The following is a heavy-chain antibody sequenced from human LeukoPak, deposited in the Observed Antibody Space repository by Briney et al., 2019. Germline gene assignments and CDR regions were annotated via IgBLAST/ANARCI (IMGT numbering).Heavy chain of an antibody. Sequence: ASVKVSCKASGYTFTSYGISWVRQAPGQGLEWMGWISAYNGNTNYAQKLQGRVTMTTDTSTSTAYMELRSLRSDDTAVYYCARDEGLTVTMVSGYWGQGTLVTVSS. J-gene: IGHJ4*02. CDR2: ISAYNGNT. V-gene: IGHV1-18*01. CDR1: GYTFTSYG. CDR3: ARDEGLTVTMVSGY. D-gene: IGHD4-17*01.